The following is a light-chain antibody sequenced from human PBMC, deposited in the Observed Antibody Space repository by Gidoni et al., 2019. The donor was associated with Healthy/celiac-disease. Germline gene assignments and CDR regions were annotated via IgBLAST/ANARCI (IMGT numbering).Light chain of an antibody. Sequence: DIQMTQSPSSLSASVGDRVTITCRASQSISSYLNWYKQKPGKAPKLLLYAASSLQSGVPSRFSVSGSGTDFTLTISSLQPEDFATYYCQQSYSTPFTFGPGTKVEIK. CDR3: QQSYSTPFT. CDR1: QSISSY. J-gene: IGKJ3*01. V-gene: IGKV1-39*01. CDR2: AAS.